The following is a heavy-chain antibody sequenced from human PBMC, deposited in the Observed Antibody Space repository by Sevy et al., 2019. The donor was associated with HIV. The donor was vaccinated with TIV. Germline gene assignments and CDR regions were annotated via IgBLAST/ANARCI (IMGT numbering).Heavy chain of an antibody. CDR1: GFTFSSYW. CDR2: IKQDGSEK. Sequence: GGSLRLSCAASGFTFSSYWMSWVRQAPGKGLEWVANIKQDGSEKYYVDSVKGRFTMSRDNAKNSLYLQMNSLRAEDTAVYYCARDQEDWDSSSSGHYYYYGMDVWGQGTTVTVSS. J-gene: IGHJ6*02. D-gene: IGHD6-6*01. V-gene: IGHV3-7*01. CDR3: ARDQEDWDSSSSGHYYYYGMDV.